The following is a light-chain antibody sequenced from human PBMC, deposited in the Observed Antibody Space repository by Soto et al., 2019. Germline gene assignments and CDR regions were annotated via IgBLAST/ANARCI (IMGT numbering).Light chain of an antibody. J-gene: IGKJ1*01. CDR3: QHSYSFPAWT. Sequence: DVQMTQSPSSLSASVGARVSIACRATQSISNSLNWYKQNPGKAPARLNYDAFSLQDGVPSRFSGRGSGTDFPLTLSSLQPEDFATYYCQHSYSFPAWTFGQGTTVDIK. CDR2: DAF. V-gene: IGKV1-39*01. CDR1: QSISNS.